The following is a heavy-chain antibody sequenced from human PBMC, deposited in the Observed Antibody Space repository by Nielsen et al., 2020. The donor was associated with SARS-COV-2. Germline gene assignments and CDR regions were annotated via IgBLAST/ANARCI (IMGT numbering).Heavy chain of an antibody. CDR2: ISYDGSNK. CDR3: AKDLPPRGGQLVLTPHNGMDV. V-gene: IGHV3-30*18. D-gene: IGHD6-13*01. CDR1: GFTFSSYG. Sequence: GESLKISCAASGFTFSSYGMHWVRQAPGKGLEWVAVISYDGSNKYYADSVKGRFTISRDNSKNTLYLQMNSLRAEDTAVYYCAKDLPPRGGQLVLTPHNGMDVWGQGTTVTVSS. J-gene: IGHJ6*02.